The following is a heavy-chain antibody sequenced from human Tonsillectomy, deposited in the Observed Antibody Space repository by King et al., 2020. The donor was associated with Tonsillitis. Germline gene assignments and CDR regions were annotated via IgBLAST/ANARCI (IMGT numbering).Heavy chain of an antibody. V-gene: IGHV3-23*04. Sequence: VQLVESGGGLVQPGGSRRLSCAASGFTFSSCSMTWGRQAPGMRLDWVSAISGSAGVTYYADSVKGRFTIARDNSKNTLYLQMNSLRAEDTAVYYCAKGWVEMDAWGQGTLVTVSS. J-gene: IGHJ4*02. D-gene: IGHD5-24*01. CDR1: GFTFSSCS. CDR3: AKGWVEMDA. CDR2: ISGSAGVT.